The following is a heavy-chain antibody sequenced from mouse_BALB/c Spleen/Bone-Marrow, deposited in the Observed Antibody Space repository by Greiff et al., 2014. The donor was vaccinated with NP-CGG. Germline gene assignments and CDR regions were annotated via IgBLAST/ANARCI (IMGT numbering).Heavy chain of an antibody. J-gene: IGHJ2*01. CDR1: GFSLTSYD. CDR3: VRDRRLGLDY. CDR2: IWTGGGT. V-gene: IGHV2-9-2*01. Sequence: QVQLQQSGPGLVAPSQSLSITCTVSGFSLTSYDISWIRQPPGKGLGWLGVIWTGGGTNYNSAFMSRLSISKDNSKSQVFLKMNSLQTDDTAIYYCVRDRRLGLDYWGQGTTLTVSS. D-gene: IGHD3-2*02.